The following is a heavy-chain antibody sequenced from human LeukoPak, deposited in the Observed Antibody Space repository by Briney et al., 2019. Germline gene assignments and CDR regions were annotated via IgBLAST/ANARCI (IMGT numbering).Heavy chain of an antibody. Sequence: GGSLRLSCAASGFTFNNARMYWVRQAPGKGLEWVGRIKSKTDGETTDYAAPVRGRFTISRDASKNTLYLQMYSLKTEDTALYYCATDTGCSGGSCYWAFDYWGQGTLVTVSS. V-gene: IGHV3-15*01. D-gene: IGHD2-15*01. CDR2: IKSKTDGETT. J-gene: IGHJ4*02. CDR3: ATDTGCSGGSCYWAFDY. CDR1: GFTFNNAR.